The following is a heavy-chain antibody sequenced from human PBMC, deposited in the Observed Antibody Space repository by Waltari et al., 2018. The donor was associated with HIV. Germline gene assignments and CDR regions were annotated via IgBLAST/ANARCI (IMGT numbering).Heavy chain of an antibody. CDR3: ARQSYGDYWSY. V-gene: IGHV5-51*01. D-gene: IGHD4-17*01. Sequence: EVQLVQSGAEVKKPGESLKISCKGSGYIFINYWIGWVRQMPGKGLEWMGLIYPGDSETRYSPSFQGQVTISADQSISTAYLQWSSLKASDTAMYYCARQSYGDYWSYWGQGTLVTVSS. J-gene: IGHJ4*02. CDR2: IYPGDSET. CDR1: GYIFINYW.